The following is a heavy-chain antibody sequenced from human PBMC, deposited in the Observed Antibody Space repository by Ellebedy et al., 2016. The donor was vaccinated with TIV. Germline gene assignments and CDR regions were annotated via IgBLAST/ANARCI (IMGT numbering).Heavy chain of an antibody. CDR1: GFTFSSYA. Sequence: GESLKISXAASGFTFSSYAMSWVRQAPGKGLEWVSAISGSGGSTYYADSVKGRFTISRDNSKNTLYLQMNSLRAEDTAVYYCAKSFDGIHSSGYYTAVGYWGQGTLVTVSS. V-gene: IGHV3-23*01. CDR3: AKSFDGIHSSGYYTAVGY. D-gene: IGHD3-22*01. CDR2: ISGSGGST. J-gene: IGHJ4*02.